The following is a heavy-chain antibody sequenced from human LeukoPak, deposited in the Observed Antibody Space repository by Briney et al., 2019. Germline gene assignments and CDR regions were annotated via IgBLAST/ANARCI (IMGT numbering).Heavy chain of an antibody. D-gene: IGHD1-26*01. CDR3: AKGAALWRNSGIRD. Sequence: PGRSLRLSCAASGFTFSSYAMHWVRQAPGKGLEWVTVISFDGSNKYFEDSVRGRFTISRDNSKNTLYLQMNSLRADDTAIYYCAKGAALWRNSGIRDWGQGTLVTVSS. CDR2: ISFDGSNK. J-gene: IGHJ4*02. V-gene: IGHV3-30*18. CDR1: GFTFSSYA.